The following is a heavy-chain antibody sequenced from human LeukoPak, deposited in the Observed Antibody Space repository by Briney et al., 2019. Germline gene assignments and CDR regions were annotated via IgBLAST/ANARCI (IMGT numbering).Heavy chain of an antibody. CDR1: GGSISSYY. V-gene: IGHV4-59*01. CDR2: IYYSGST. Sequence: SETLSLTCTVPGGSISSYYWSWIRQPPGKGLEWIGYIYYSGSTNYNPSLKSRVTISVDTSKNQFSLKLSSVTAADTAVYYCASSLGYCSSTSCYTRGDCCTYDYWGQGTLVTVSS. D-gene: IGHD2-2*02. J-gene: IGHJ4*02. CDR3: ASSLGYCSSTSCYTRGDCCTYDY.